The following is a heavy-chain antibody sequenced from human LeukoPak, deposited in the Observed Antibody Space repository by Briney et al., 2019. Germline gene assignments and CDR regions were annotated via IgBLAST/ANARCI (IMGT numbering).Heavy chain of an antibody. V-gene: IGHV3-23*01. J-gene: IGHJ5*01. CDR2: ISGSGGTT. Sequence: GGSLGLSCAASGFTSSSYAMSWVRQAPGKGLEWVSGISGSGGTTYYADSVKGRFTISRDNSKNTLYLQMNRLRAEDTAVYYCARGVYGRFDSWGQGTLVTVSS. D-gene: IGHD2/OR15-2a*01. CDR3: ARGVYGRFDS. CDR1: GFTSSSYA.